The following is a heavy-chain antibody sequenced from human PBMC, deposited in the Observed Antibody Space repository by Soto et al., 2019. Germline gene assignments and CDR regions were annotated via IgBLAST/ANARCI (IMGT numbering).Heavy chain of an antibody. CDR2: MNPNSGNT. CDR3: ARDSKNSSSCPVGCGMDV. CDR1: GYTYTSYD. J-gene: IGHJ6*02. D-gene: IGHD6-13*01. Sequence: ASVKLSCKDSGYTYTSYDINWVRQATRQGLEWMGWMNPNSGNTGYAQKFQGRVTMTRNTSISTAYMELSSLRSEDTAVYYCARDSKNSSSCPVGCGMDVWGQGTTVTVS. V-gene: IGHV1-8*01.